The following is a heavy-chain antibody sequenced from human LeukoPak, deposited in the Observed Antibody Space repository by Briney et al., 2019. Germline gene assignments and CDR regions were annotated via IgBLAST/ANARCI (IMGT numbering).Heavy chain of an antibody. Sequence: PSETLSLTCAVYGGSFSGYYWSWIRQPPGKGLEWIGRIYTSGSTNYNPSLKRRVTISVDTSKNQFPLKLSSVTAADTAVYYCARDRNILTDDAFDIWGQGTMVTVSS. J-gene: IGHJ3*02. CDR3: ARDRNILTDDAFDI. V-gene: IGHV4-59*10. CDR1: GGSFSGYY. CDR2: IYTSGST. D-gene: IGHD3-9*01.